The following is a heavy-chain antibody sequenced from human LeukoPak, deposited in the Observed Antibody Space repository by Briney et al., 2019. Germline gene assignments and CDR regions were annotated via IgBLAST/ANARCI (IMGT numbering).Heavy chain of an antibody. CDR3: ARPNRGEQDYYYYYYMDV. J-gene: IGHJ6*03. CDR2: INPNSAGT. V-gene: IGHV1-2*02. CDR1: RYTFTDYY. Sequence: GASVKVSCKASRYTFTDYYIHWVRQAPGQGLEWMGRINPNSAGTNYAQKFQGRVTMTRDTSISTAYMELSSLRSDDTAVYYCARPNRGEQDYYYYYYMDVWGKGTTITVSS. D-gene: IGHD1-14*01.